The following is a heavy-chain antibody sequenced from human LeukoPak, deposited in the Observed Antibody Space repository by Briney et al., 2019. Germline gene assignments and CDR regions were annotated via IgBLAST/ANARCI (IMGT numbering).Heavy chain of an antibody. J-gene: IGHJ4*02. CDR3: ARGFSTLLFVYGDYVFY. CDR2: ISWNSGSI. V-gene: IGHV3-9*01. D-gene: IGHD4-17*01. CDR1: GFTFDDYA. Sequence: GRSLRLSCAASGFTFDDYAMHWVRQAPGKGLEWVSGISWNSGSIGYADSVKGRFTISRGNSKNTLYLQMNSLRAEDTAVYYCARGFSTLLFVYGDYVFYWGQGTLVTVSS.